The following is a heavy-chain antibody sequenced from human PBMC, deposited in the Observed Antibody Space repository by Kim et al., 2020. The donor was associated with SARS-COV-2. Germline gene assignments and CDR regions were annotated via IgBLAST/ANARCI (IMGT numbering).Heavy chain of an antibody. CDR2: T. V-gene: IGHV1-2*02. D-gene: IGHD6-19*01. J-gene: IGHJ4*02. CDR3: ARAGAVAGFDY. Sequence: TNYAQKVQGRVTMTRDTSISTAYMELSRLRSDDTAVYYCARAGAVAGFDYWGQGTLVTVSS.